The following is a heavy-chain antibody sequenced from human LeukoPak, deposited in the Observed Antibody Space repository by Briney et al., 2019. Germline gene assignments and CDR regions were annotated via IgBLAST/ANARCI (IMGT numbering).Heavy chain of an antibody. V-gene: IGHV1-69*05. CDR2: IIPIFGTA. CDR1: GGTFSSYA. CDR3: ARERPPGDSSSWFLEGYFDI. Sequence: SGKVSCKASGGTFSSYAITWVRQAPGQGLEWMGRIIPIFGTANYAQKFQGRVTITTDESTSTAYMELSILRSDDTAVYYCARERPPGDSSSWFLEGYFDIWGQGTLVTVSS. J-gene: IGHJ4*02. D-gene: IGHD6-13*01.